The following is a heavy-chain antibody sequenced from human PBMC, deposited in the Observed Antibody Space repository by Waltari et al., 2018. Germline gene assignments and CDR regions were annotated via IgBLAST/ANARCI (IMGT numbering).Heavy chain of an antibody. D-gene: IGHD3-10*01. Sequence: QVQLVQSGPEVKKPGASVKVSCKASGYTFSHYGISGGRQAPGQGLEWMGWISVYSGNTNYAQKLQGRVTVTTDTSTTTAYMELRNLKSDDTAVYFCARDRCHFGSGTCGYFDTWGQGTLVTVSS. V-gene: IGHV1-18*01. CDR2: ISVYSGNT. J-gene: IGHJ4*02. CDR1: GYTFSHYG. CDR3: ARDRCHFGSGTCGYFDT.